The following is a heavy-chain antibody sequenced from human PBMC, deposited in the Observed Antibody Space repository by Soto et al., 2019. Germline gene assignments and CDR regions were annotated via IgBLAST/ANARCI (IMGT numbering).Heavy chain of an antibody. CDR3: GTVRASWYIDY. Sequence: PSETLSLTCTVSGGSISSGGYYWSWIRQPPGKGLEWIAYISYSWTTYYNPSLKSRVSISADTCKNQFSLELKSVTVADTAVYYCGTVRASWYIDYWGQGTLVAVS. D-gene: IGHD2-2*01. CDR2: ISYSWTT. V-gene: IGHV4-30-4*01. CDR1: GGSISSGGYY. J-gene: IGHJ4*02.